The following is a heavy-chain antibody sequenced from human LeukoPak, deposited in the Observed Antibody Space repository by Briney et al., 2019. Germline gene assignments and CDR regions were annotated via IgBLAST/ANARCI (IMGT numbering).Heavy chain of an antibody. CDR1: GFTFSSYD. V-gene: IGHV3-30*02. CDR2: IRYDGSNT. CDR3: ARIYSSSSSRGAFDI. J-gene: IGHJ3*02. D-gene: IGHD6-6*01. Sequence: GGSLRLSCEASGFTFSSYDMHWVRQAPGKGLEWVAFIRYDGSNTYYADSVKGRFTISRDNSKNTLYLQMNSLRAEDTAVYYCARIYSSSSSRGAFDIWGQGTMVTVSS.